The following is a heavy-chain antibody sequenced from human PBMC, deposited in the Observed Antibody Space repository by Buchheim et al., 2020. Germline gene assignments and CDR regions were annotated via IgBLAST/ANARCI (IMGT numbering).Heavy chain of an antibody. CDR3: ARGISRYYYDSSGYYPPYYFDY. D-gene: IGHD3-22*01. V-gene: IGHV4-30-4*01. Sequence: QVQLQESGPGLVKPSQTLSLTCTVSGGSISSGDYYWSWIRQPPGKGLEWIGYIYYSGSTYYNPSLKSRVTISVDTSKNQLSLKLSSVTAADTAVYYCARGISRYYYDSSGYYPPYYFDYWGQGTL. J-gene: IGHJ4*02. CDR2: IYYSGST. CDR1: GGSISSGDYY.